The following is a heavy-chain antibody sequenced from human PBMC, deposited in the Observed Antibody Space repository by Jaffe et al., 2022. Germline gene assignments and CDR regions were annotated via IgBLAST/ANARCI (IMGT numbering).Heavy chain of an antibody. V-gene: IGHV1-69*05. CDR3: ASQYCSSTSCYGGDIGIDY. J-gene: IGHJ4*02. D-gene: IGHD2-2*01. CDR1: GGTFSSYA. CDR2: IIPIFGTA. Sequence: QVQLVQSGAEVKKPGSSVKVSCKASGGTFSSYAISWVRQAPGQGLEWMGGIIPIFGTANYAQKFQGRVTITTDESTSTAYMELSSLRSEDTAVYYCASQYCSSTSCYGGDIGIDYWGQGTLVTVSS.